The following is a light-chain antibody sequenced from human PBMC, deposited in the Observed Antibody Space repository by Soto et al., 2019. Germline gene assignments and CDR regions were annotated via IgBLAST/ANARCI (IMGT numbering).Light chain of an antibody. CDR3: QQFNNWPPWT. J-gene: IGKJ1*01. Sequence: EIVVTQSPATLSVSTGERATLSCRASQSVGSNLAWYQQTPGQAPRLLIYGASTRATGIPARFSGSESGADFTLTISSLEPKDFAVYYCQQFNNWPPWTFGQGTKVDI. V-gene: IGKV3-15*01. CDR2: GAS. CDR1: QSVGSN.